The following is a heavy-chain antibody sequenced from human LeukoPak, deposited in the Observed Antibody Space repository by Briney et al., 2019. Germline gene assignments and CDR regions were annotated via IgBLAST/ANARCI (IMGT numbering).Heavy chain of an antibody. J-gene: IGHJ4*02. CDR2: THPSSGGT. CDR3: ARMTHGSGASYGHFDY. CDR1: GYTFTNFY. D-gene: IGHD3-10*01. Sequence: ASVKVSCKASGYTFTNFYMHWVRQAPGQGLEWMGWTHPSSGGTRYEERFHGRVTMTRDMSTSTAYMELSSLTSDDTAVYYCARMTHGSGASYGHFDYWSQGTLVTVSS. V-gene: IGHV1-2*02.